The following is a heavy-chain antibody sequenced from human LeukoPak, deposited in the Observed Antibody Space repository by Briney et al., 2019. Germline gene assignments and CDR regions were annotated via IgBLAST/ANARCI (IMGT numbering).Heavy chain of an antibody. D-gene: IGHD4-17*01. CDR3: ARTSPTEVTTHAFDI. J-gene: IGHJ3*02. V-gene: IGHV1-46*01. Sequence: ASVKVSCKASGYTFTSYYMHWVRQAHGQGLEWMGIINPSGGGTSYAQKFQGRVTMTRDTSTSTVYMELSSLRSEDTAVYYCARTSPTEVTTHAFDIWGQGTMVTVSS. CDR1: GYTFTSYY. CDR2: INPSGGGT.